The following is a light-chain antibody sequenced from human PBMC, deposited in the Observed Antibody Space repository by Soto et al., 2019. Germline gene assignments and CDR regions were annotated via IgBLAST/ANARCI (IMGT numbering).Light chain of an antibody. CDR2: EVS. CDR3: SSYTSSNTLV. J-gene: IGLJ2*01. Sequence: QSALTQPASVSGSPGQSITISCTGTSIDVGAYNYVSWYQQHPGKAPKLMIFEVSDRPSGVSNRFSGSKSGNTASLTISGLQAEDEADYYCSSYTSSNTLVFGGGTKVTVL. CDR1: SIDVGAYNY. V-gene: IGLV2-14*01.